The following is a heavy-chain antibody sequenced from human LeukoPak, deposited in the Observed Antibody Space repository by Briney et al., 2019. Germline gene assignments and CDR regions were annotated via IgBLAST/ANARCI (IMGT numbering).Heavy chain of an antibody. CDR1: GFTIGGFA. D-gene: IGHD6-13*01. CDR2: ISNSGSST. J-gene: IGHJ4*02. CDR3: AKRRDSGSWYFDY. V-gene: IGHV3-23*01. Sequence: GGSLRLSCAASGFTIGGFAMTWVRQAPGKGLEWVSAISNSGSSTYYADTVKGRFTISRDNSKNTLYLQMSSLRAEDSAVYFCAKRRDSGSWYFDYWGQGTLVTVSS.